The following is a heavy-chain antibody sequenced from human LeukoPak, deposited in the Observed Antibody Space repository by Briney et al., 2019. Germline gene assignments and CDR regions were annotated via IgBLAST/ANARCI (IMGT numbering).Heavy chain of an antibody. V-gene: IGHV3-7*01. CDR3: ARSTYYDFWSGYYARSAFDI. CDR2: IKQGGSEK. CDR1: GFTFSSYW. Sequence: PGGSLRLSCAASGFTFSSYWMSWVRQAPGKGLEWVANIKQGGSEKYYVDSVKGRFTISRDNAKNSLYLQMNSLRAEDTAVYYCARSTYYDFWSGYYARSAFDIWGQGTMVTVSS. D-gene: IGHD3-3*01. J-gene: IGHJ3*02.